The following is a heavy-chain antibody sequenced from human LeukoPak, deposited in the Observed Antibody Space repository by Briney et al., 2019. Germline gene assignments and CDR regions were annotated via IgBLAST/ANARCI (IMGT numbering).Heavy chain of an antibody. D-gene: IGHD6-6*01. V-gene: IGHV1-2*02. J-gene: IGHJ3*02. CDR2: INPNSGGT. CDR3: ARDSIAAAGAFDI. Sequence: GASVKVSCKASGYTFTGYYMHWVRQAPGQGLEWMGWINPNSGGTNYAQKFQGRVTMTRDTSISTAYMELSRLRSDDTAVYYCARDSIAAAGAFDIWGQGTMVTVSS. CDR1: GYTFTGYY.